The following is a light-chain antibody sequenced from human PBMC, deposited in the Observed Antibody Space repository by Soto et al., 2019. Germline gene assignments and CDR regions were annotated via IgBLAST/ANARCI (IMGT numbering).Light chain of an antibody. J-gene: IGKJ4*01. Sequence: EIAMTQSPDTLSVSPGDRATLSCRASQGVRSDLAWYQQKAGQSPRLLIYGASTRAAATPARFSGSGSETEFTLTISSLQSEDFAVYYGQQYSEWPLTFGGGTKVDIK. CDR1: QGVRSD. V-gene: IGKV3-15*01. CDR3: QQYSEWPLT. CDR2: GAS.